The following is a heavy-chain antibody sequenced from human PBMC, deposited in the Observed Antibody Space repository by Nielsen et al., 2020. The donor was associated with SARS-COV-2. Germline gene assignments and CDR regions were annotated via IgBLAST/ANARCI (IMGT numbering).Heavy chain of an antibody. V-gene: IGHV4-39*02. CDR1: GDSMSDSNYY. CDR3: VRLNRRILTPLALASRRFDY. CDR2: IYYSGIT. Sequence: SETLSLTCTVSGDSMSDSNYYWVWIRQPPGKGLEWIASIYYSGITYYNTSLKSRVTISIDTSKNPFSLRLNSVAAADTAVYYCVRLNRRILTPLALASRRFDYWGQGSLVTVSS. J-gene: IGHJ4*02. D-gene: IGHD1-14*01.